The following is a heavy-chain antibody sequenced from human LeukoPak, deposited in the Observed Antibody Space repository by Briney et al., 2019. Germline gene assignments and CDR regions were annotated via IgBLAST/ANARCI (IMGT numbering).Heavy chain of an antibody. CDR1: GYALTELS. CDR2: FDPEDGET. V-gene: IGHV1-24*01. J-gene: IGHJ4*02. CDR3: ATDSSLYNIAVAAFDY. Sequence: ASVKVSCKVSGYALTELSMHWVRQAPGKGLEWMGGFDPEDGETIYAQKFQGRVTMTGDTSTDTAYMELSSLRSEDTAVYYCATDSSLYNIAVAAFDYWGQGTLVTVSS. D-gene: IGHD6-19*01.